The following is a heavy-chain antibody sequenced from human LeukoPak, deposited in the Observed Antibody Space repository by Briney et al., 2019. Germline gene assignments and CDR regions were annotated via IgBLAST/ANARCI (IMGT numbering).Heavy chain of an antibody. CDR2: IYTSGST. J-gene: IGHJ4*02. D-gene: IGHD6-6*01. CDR3: ARELEYSSSSPIDY. Sequence: SQTLSLTCTVSGGSISSGSYYWSWIRQPAGKGLEWIGRIYTSGSTNYNPSLKSRVTTSVDTSKNQFSLKLSSVTAADTAVYYCARELEYSSSSPIDYWGQGTLVTVSS. CDR1: GGSISSGSYY. V-gene: IGHV4-61*02.